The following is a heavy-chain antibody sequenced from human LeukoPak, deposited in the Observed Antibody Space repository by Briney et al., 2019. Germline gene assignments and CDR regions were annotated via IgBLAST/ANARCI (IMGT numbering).Heavy chain of an antibody. CDR1: GGSISSGDYY. V-gene: IGHV4-30-4*01. D-gene: IGHD1-26*01. CDR3: ARAVGATDFDY. CDR2: IYYSGST. J-gene: IGHJ4*02. Sequence: SETLSLTCTVSGGSISSGDYYWGWIRQPPGKGLEWIGYIYYSGSTYYNPSLKSRVTISVDTSKNQFSLKLSSVTAADTAVYYCARAVGATDFDYWGQGTLVTVSS.